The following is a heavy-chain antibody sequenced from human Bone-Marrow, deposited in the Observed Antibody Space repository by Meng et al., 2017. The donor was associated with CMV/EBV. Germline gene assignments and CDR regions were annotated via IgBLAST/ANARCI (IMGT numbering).Heavy chain of an antibody. Sequence: GGSLRLSCAASGFTFSDYYMSWIRQAPGKGLEWVSGISGSGGGTYYADSVKGRITISRDNSRNTLYLQMNSLRAEDTAIYYCAKLEGMGKVDYWGQGTLVTVSS. CDR1: GFTFSDYY. V-gene: IGHV3-23*01. J-gene: IGHJ4*02. CDR3: AKLEGMGKVDY. CDR2: ISGSGGGT. D-gene: IGHD1-14*01.